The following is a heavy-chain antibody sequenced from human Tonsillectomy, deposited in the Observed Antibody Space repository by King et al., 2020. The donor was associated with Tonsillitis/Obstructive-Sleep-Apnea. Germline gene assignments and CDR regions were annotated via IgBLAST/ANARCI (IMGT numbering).Heavy chain of an antibody. D-gene: IGHD3-3*01. CDR1: GFTFSDYY. CDR2: ISSISSYT. Sequence: VQLVESGGGLVKPGGSLRLCCAASGFTFSDYYMSWIRQAPGRGLEWVSYISSISSYTNYADSVKGRFTISRENAKNSLYLQMNRLRAEDTALYYCARVSYDFWSGYYRDYWGQGTLVTVSS. V-gene: IGHV3-11*05. CDR3: ARVSYDFWSGYYRDY. J-gene: IGHJ4*02.